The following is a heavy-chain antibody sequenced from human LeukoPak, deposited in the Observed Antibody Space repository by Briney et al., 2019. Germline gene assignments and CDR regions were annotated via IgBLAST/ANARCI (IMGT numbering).Heavy chain of an antibody. Sequence: SETLSLTCTVSGGSISSSSYYWGWIRQPPGKGLEWIGSIYYSGSTYYNPSLKSRVTISVDTSKNQFSLKLSSVTAADTAVYYCTREGILQLWGAFDIWGQGTMVTVSS. J-gene: IGHJ3*02. D-gene: IGHD5-18*01. CDR1: GGSISSSSYY. CDR3: TREGILQLWGAFDI. CDR2: IYYSGST. V-gene: IGHV4-39*07.